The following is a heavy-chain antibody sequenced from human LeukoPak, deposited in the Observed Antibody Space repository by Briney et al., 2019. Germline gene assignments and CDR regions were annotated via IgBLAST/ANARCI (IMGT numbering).Heavy chain of an antibody. Sequence: GGSLRLSCIASGFSFSSYWMHWVRQAPGKGLVWVSRINNDGSDSVFADSVKGRFTVSRDNAKNTLYLQMNSLRAEDTAVYYCAKPAGSGLDYFDYWGQGTLVTVSS. CDR3: AKPAGSGLDYFDY. V-gene: IGHV3-74*01. CDR2: INNDGSDS. D-gene: IGHD2-15*01. CDR1: GFSFSSYW. J-gene: IGHJ4*02.